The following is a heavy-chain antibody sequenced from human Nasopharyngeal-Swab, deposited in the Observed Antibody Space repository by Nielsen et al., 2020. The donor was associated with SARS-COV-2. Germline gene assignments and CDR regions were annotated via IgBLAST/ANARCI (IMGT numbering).Heavy chain of an antibody. Sequence: GESLKISCAASGFTFSSYSMNWVRQAPGKGLEWVSSISSSSSYIYYADSVKGRFTISRDNAKNSLYLQMNSPRAEDTAVYYCAKERVEQGAFDIWGQGTMVTVSS. CDR3: AKERVEQGAFDI. CDR1: GFTFSSYS. J-gene: IGHJ3*02. V-gene: IGHV3-21*04. CDR2: ISSSSSYI. D-gene: IGHD1/OR15-1a*01.